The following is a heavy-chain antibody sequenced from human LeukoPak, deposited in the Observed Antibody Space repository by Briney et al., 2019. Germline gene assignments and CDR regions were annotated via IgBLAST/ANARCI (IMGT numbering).Heavy chain of an antibody. J-gene: IGHJ5*02. CDR3: ARGSRTTTVTSNWFDP. Sequence: PSETLSLTCAVYGGSFSGYYWSWIRQPPGKGLEWIGEINHSGSTNYNPSLKSRVTISVDTSKNQFSLKLSSVTAADTAVYYCARGSRTTTVTSNWFDPWGQGTLVTVSS. D-gene: IGHD4-17*01. CDR1: GGSFSGYY. CDR2: INHSGST. V-gene: IGHV4-34*01.